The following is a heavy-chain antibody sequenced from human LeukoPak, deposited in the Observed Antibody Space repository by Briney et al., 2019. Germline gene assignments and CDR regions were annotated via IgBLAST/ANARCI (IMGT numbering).Heavy chain of an antibody. Sequence: SETLSLKCTVSGDSISSYYWRWIRQPPGKGLEWIGYIYYSGSTNYNPSLKSRVTISVDTSKNQSSLKLSSVTAADTAVYYCARVDSSNWYEYRGYFDYWGQGTLVTVSS. J-gene: IGHJ4*02. V-gene: IGHV4-59*01. D-gene: IGHD6-13*01. CDR3: ARVDSSNWYEYRGYFDY. CDR2: IYYSGST. CDR1: GDSISSYY.